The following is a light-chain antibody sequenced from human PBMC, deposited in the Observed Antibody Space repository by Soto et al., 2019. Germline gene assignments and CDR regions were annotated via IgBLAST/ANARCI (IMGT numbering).Light chain of an antibody. V-gene: IGKV1-13*02. J-gene: IGKJ5*01. CDR2: DAS. CDR1: QGISSA. Sequence: AIQLTQSPSSLSASVGDRVTITCRASQGISSALAWYQQKPGKAPKLLIYDASSLESGVPSRFSGSGSGTDFSLTISSLQPEDFATYYCQQFNSYPSTFGQGTRLEIK. CDR3: QQFNSYPST.